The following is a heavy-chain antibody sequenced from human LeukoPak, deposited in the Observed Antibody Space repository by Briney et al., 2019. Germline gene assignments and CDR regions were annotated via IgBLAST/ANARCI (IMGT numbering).Heavy chain of an antibody. CDR2: IIPIFGTA. Sequence: PRASVKVSCKASGGTFSSYAISWVRQAPGQGLEWMGGIIPIFGTANYAQKFQGRVTITADESTSTAYMELSSLRSEDTAVYYCASFFPNYYDSSGYFDYWGQGTLVTVSS. J-gene: IGHJ4*02. D-gene: IGHD3-22*01. CDR3: ASFFPNYYDSSGYFDY. V-gene: IGHV1-69*13. CDR1: GGTFSSYA.